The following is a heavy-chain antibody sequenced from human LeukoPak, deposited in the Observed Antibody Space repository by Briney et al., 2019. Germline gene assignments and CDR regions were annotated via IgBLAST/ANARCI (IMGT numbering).Heavy chain of an antibody. Sequence: GGSLRLSCAASGFTFSSYAMHWVRQAPGKGLEWVAVISYDGSNKYYADSVKGRFTISRDNSKNTLYLQMNSLRAEDTAVYYCAKDIYGSGSYYPGYFDYWGQGTLVTVSS. D-gene: IGHD3-10*01. V-gene: IGHV3-30-3*01. CDR1: GFTFSSYA. J-gene: IGHJ4*02. CDR2: ISYDGSNK. CDR3: AKDIYGSGSYYPGYFDY.